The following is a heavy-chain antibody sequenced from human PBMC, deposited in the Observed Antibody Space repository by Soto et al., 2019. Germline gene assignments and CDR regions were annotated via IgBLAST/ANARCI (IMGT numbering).Heavy chain of an antibody. CDR2: ISSSETYI. V-gene: IGHV3-21*01. D-gene: IGHD5-12*01. Sequence: PGGSLRLSCAASGFTFTSYAMSWVRQAPGEGLEWVSSISSSETYIYYADSVKGRFTISRDNDKRSLYLQMNSLRADDTAVYYCARDNGYDAATLDYWGQGTLVTVSS. J-gene: IGHJ4*02. CDR3: ARDNGYDAATLDY. CDR1: GFTFTSYA.